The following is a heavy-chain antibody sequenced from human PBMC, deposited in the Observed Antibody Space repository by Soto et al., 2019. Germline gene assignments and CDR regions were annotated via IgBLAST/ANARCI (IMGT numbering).Heavy chain of an antibody. Sequence: QLQLQESGPGLVKNSETLSLTCTVSGGYISSISYYWGWIRQPPGKGLEWIGSIYYSGSTYYNPSLKNRVTLSVDTSKDQFSLKLSAVTAADTAVYYGASRHYHPGSYLDYWGQGTLVTVSS. CDR1: GGYISSISYY. CDR3: ASRHYHPGSYLDY. V-gene: IGHV4-39*01. J-gene: IGHJ4*02. D-gene: IGHD1-26*01. CDR2: IYYSGST.